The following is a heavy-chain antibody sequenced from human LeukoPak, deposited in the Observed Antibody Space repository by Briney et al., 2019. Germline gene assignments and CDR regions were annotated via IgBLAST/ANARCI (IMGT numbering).Heavy chain of an antibody. V-gene: IGHV1-18*01. D-gene: IGHD3-9*01. CDR3: ARGPGYYDILTGYYSTLDY. Sequence: RASVKVSCKASGYTFTSYGIIWVRQAPGQGLEWMGWISAYNGNTNYAQKLQGRVTMTTDTPTSTAYMELRSLRSDDTAVYYCARGPGYYDILTGYYSTLDYWGQGTLVTVSS. CDR2: ISAYNGNT. CDR1: GYTFTSYG. J-gene: IGHJ4*02.